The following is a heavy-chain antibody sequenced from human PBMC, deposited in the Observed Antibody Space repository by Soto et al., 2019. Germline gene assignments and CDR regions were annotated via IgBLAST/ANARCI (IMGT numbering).Heavy chain of an antibody. V-gene: IGHV1-18*04. CDR1: GYTFTSYA. CDR3: XXXXXXLDX. Sequence: QVQLVQSGAEVKKPGASVKVSCKASGYTFTSYAFNWVXXXXGQGLEWMGWISAYSGNTNYAQKFQGRVTMTTDTSTSTXYMELXXXXXXXXXXXXXXXXXXXLDXXGQGTLVTVSS. CDR2: ISAYSGNT. J-gene: IGHJ4*02.